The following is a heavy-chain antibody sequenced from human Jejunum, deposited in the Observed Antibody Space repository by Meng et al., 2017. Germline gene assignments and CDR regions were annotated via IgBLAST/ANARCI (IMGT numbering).Heavy chain of an antibody. V-gene: IGHV3-7*01. Sequence: LKISCAASGFTFDSNWMTWVRQAPGKGLEWVANIKEDGGEMYFVDSVRGRFTISRDNAKNSLYLQMNSLRVEDTAVYCCASIRQAYSYFDYWGQGTLVTVSS. CDR1: GFTFDSNW. D-gene: IGHD2-21*01. J-gene: IGHJ4*02. CDR3: ASIRQAYSYFDY. CDR2: IKEDGGEM.